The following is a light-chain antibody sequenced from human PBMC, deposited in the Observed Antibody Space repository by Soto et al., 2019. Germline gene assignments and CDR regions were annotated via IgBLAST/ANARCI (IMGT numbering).Light chain of an antibody. Sequence: EIVLTQSPDTLSLSPGERVTLSCRADKSVSNTLLTWFQQKPGQAPRLVIFGTFNRAPGIPDRFIGSGSGTDFTLTISRLEPDDFAVYYCQHYGDSSWTFGQGTKVDIK. J-gene: IGKJ1*01. CDR2: GTF. V-gene: IGKV3-20*01. CDR3: QHYGDSSWT. CDR1: KSVSNTL.